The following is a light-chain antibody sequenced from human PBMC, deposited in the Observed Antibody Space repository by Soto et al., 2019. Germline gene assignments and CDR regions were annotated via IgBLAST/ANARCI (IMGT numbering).Light chain of an antibody. Sequence: QSALTQPASVSGSPGQSITTSCTGTSSDVGGYNYVSWYQHHPGKAPKFMIYDVSNRPSGVSNRFSGSKSGNTASLTISGLQAEDEADYYCCSYTTSNTRQIVFGTGTKLTVL. CDR3: CSYTTSNTRQIV. J-gene: IGLJ1*01. CDR1: SSDVGGYNY. V-gene: IGLV2-14*03. CDR2: DVS.